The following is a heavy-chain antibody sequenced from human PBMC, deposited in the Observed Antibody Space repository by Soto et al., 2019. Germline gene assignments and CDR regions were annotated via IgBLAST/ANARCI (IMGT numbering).Heavy chain of an antibody. CDR2: MNPNSGNT. Sequence: ASVKVSCKASGYTFTIYDINWVRQATGQGLEWMGWMNPNSGNTGYAQKFQGRVTMTRNTSISTAYMELSSLRSEDTAVYYCARGWFGELLSGFDPWGQGTLVTVSS. CDR3: ARGWFGELLSGFDP. V-gene: IGHV1-8*01. CDR1: GYTFTIYD. J-gene: IGHJ5*02. D-gene: IGHD3-10*01.